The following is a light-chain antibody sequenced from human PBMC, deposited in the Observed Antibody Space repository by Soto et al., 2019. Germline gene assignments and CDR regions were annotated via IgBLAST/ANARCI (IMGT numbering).Light chain of an antibody. Sequence: QSVLTQPPSASGTPGQRVTISCSGSSSNIGTNTVSWYQQLPGTAPKLLIYNHNQRPSGVPDRFSASKSGPSASLAISGLQSGDEADYYCVTWDDSLNGLVFGGGTQLTVL. CDR1: SSNIGTNT. CDR3: VTWDDSLNGLV. CDR2: NHN. J-gene: IGLJ2*01. V-gene: IGLV1-44*01.